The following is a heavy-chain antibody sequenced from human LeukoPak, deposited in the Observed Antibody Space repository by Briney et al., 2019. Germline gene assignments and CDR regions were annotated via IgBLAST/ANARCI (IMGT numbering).Heavy chain of an antibody. V-gene: IGHV3-7*01. Sequence: GGSLRLSCAASGFTFSSYWMSWVRQAPGKGLEWVANIKQDGSEKYYVDSVKGRFTISRDNAKNSLYLQMNSLRAEDTAVYYCARTLARGYSGYDHFDYWGQGTLVTVSS. D-gene: IGHD5-12*01. CDR3: ARTLARGYSGYDHFDY. CDR1: GFTFSSYW. CDR2: IKQDGSEK. J-gene: IGHJ4*02.